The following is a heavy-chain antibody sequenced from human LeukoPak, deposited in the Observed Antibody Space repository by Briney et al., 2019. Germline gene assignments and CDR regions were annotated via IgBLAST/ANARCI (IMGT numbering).Heavy chain of an antibody. D-gene: IGHD3-10*01. V-gene: IGHV3-64*01. CDR2: ISSNGGST. Sequence: GGSLRLSCAASGFTFSGYAMHWVRQAPGKGLEYVSAISSNGGSTYYANSVKGRLTISRDNSKNTLYLQMGSLRAEDMAVYYCARDAQIRGASYYFDYWGQGTLVTVSS. CDR1: GFTFSGYA. CDR3: ARDAQIRGASYYFDY. J-gene: IGHJ4*02.